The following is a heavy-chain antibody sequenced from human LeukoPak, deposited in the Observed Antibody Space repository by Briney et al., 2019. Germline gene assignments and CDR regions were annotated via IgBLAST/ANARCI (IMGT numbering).Heavy chain of an antibody. CDR1: GGSISSSSYY. D-gene: IGHD5-18*01. Sequence: PLETLSLTCTVSGGSISSSSYYWGWIRQPPGKGLEWIGGIYYSGSTYYNPSLKSRVTISVDTSKNQFSLKLSSVTAADTAVYYCARQDRGYSYAWGWFDPWGQGTLVTVSS. CDR3: ARQDRGYSYAWGWFDP. J-gene: IGHJ5*02. V-gene: IGHV4-39*01. CDR2: IYYSGST.